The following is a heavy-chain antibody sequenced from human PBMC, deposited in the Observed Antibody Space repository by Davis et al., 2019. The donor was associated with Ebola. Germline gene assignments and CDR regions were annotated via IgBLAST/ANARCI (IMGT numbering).Heavy chain of an antibody. CDR1: GFTASSNH. CDR2: IYDQST. D-gene: IGHD4-17*01. J-gene: IGHJ3*02. Sequence: PGGSLRLSCAAPGFTASSNHMSWVRQAPGKGLEWVSVIYDQSTAYADSVRGRFTISRDSSKNTVYLQMSSLRAEDTAVYYCARAEDDYGEYPDALDIWGQGTVVTVSS. CDR3: ARAEDDYGEYPDALDI. V-gene: IGHV3-53*01.